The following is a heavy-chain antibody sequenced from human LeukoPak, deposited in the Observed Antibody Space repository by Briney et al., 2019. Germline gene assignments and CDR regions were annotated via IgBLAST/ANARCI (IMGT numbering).Heavy chain of an antibody. V-gene: IGHV3-74*01. CDR1: GCTFSSYW. CDR2: INTDGSST. CDR3: ARDLQAYYNDSSGYL. J-gene: IGHJ4*02. Sequence: GGTLSLSCAASGCTFSSYWMNWVRQAPGKGLVWVSRINTDGSSTSYADSVKGRFTISRDNAKNTLYLQMNSPRAEDTAVYYCARDLQAYYNDSSGYLWGQGTLVTVSS. D-gene: IGHD3-22*01.